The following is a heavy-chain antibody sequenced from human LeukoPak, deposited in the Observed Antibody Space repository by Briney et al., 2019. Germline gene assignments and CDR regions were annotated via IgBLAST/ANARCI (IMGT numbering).Heavy chain of an antibody. J-gene: IGHJ4*02. Sequence: GGSLRLSCAASGFTFSTYGMNWVRQAPGKGLEWVSYISGTSSLIYYADSVKGRFTISRDNSKNTLYLQTNSLRAEDTAVYYCARDVVGATYFDWGQGTLVTVSS. CDR2: ISGTSSLI. V-gene: IGHV3-48*01. CDR1: GFTFSTYG. D-gene: IGHD1-26*01. CDR3: ARDVVGATYFD.